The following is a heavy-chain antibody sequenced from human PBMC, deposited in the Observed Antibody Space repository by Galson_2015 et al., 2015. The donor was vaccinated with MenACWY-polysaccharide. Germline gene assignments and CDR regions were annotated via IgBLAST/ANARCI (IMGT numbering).Heavy chain of an antibody. D-gene: IGHD2-15*01. CDR3: TKAGAKYCRGSSCYFNWFDP. V-gene: IGHV3-74*01. J-gene: IGHJ5*02. Sequence: SLRLSCAVSGFSFSTYWMHWVRHAPGKGLVWVSRINADGSATDYADSVRGRFTISRDNAKNTLYLEMNSLRAEDTAVYYCTKAGAKYCRGSSCYFNWFDPWRQGTLVTVSS. CDR1: GFSFSTYW. CDR2: INADGSAT.